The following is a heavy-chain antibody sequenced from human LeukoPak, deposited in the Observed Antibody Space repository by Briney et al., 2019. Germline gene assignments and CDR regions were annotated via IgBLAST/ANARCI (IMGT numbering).Heavy chain of an antibody. CDR3: ARHRAGTLIDY. D-gene: IGHD1-1*01. Sequence: SETLSLTCTVSGGSISSYYWSWIRQPPGKGLEWIGYIYYSGSTNYNPSLKSRVTISVDTSKNQFSLKLSSVTAADTAVYYCARHRAGTLIDYWGQGTLVTVSS. J-gene: IGHJ4*02. V-gene: IGHV4-59*08. CDR2: IYYSGST. CDR1: GGSISSYY.